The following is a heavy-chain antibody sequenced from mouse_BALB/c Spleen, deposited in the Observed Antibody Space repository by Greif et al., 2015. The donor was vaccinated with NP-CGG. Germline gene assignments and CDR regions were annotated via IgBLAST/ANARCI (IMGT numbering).Heavy chain of an antibody. D-gene: IGHD2-3*01. CDR2: IDPATGHT. CDR3: ARSGDGYSLDY. J-gene: IGHJ2*01. V-gene: IGHV14-3*02. CDR1: GFNITDTY. Sequence: VQLQQSGAELVKPGASVKLSCTASGFNITDTYMHWVKQRPEQGLEWIGRIDPATGHTKYDPQFQGKATITADTSSNPADLQRSSLTSEDTAGDYCARSGDGYSLDYWGQGTTLTVAS.